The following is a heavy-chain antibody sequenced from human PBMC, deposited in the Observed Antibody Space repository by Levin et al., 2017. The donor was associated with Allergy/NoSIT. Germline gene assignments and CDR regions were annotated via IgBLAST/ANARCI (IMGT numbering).Heavy chain of an antibody. CDR2: IYYTGST. D-gene: IGHD5-12*01. CDR3: ARGGGYDLMRFDY. J-gene: IGHJ4*02. CDR1: GGSISSYY. Sequence: KASETLSLTCTVSGGSISSYYWSWIRQPPGKGLEWIGYIYYTGSTNYNPSLKSRVTISVDTSKNQFSLKLSSVTAADTAVYYCARGGGYDLMRFDYWGQGTLVTVSS. V-gene: IGHV4-59*01.